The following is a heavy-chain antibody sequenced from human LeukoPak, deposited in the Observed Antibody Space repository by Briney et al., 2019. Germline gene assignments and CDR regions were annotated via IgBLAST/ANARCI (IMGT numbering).Heavy chain of an antibody. CDR2: IYYSGSP. V-gene: IGHV4-39*01. CDR1: GGSTSSRTYY. CDR3: ARHLTHGNDYFYYRLDV. Sequence: ASETLSLTCTVSGGSTSSRTYYWGWIRQPPGRGLEWIGSIYYSGSPYYNPSLKSRVTMSVDTSKNQFSLKLSSVTAADTAVYFCARHLTHGNDYFYYRLDVWGQGTTVTV. D-gene: IGHD5-24*01. J-gene: IGHJ6*02.